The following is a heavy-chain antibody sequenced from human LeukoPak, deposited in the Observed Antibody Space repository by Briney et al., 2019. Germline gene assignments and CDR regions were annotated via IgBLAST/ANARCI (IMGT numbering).Heavy chain of an antibody. D-gene: IGHD4-17*01. CDR2: ISISGSKT. V-gene: IGHV3-23*01. CDR3: ANEIRPNDY. CDR1: EFDFSSHA. Sequence: GGSLRLSCAASEFDFSSHAMTWVRQAPGKGLEWVPAISISGSKTYYADSVKGRFTISRDNSKNTLYLQMNSLRAEDTAVYYCANEIRPNDYWGQGTQVTVSS. J-gene: IGHJ4*02.